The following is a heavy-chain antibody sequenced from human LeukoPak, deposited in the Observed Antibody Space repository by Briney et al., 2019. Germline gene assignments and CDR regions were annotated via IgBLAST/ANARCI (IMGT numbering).Heavy chain of an antibody. CDR2: IYYSGST. CDR3: ARGDFYGDYGSYYFDY. V-gene: IGHV4-61*05. CDR1: GGSISSSSYY. Sequence: SETLSLTCTVSGGSISSSSYYWGWIRQPPGKGLEWIGYIYYSGSTNYNPSLKSRVTISVDTSKNQFSLKLSSVTAADTAVYYCARGDFYGDYGSYYFDYWGQGTLVTVSS. J-gene: IGHJ4*02. D-gene: IGHD4-17*01.